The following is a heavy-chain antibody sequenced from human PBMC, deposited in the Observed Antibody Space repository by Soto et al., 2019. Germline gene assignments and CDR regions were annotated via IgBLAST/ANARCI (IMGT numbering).Heavy chain of an antibody. CDR1: GFTFSNYV. Sequence: GGSLRLSCGTSGFTFSNYVMHWVRQAPGKGLEWVAVVPYDGGHKYYADSVKGRFTISRDNSKNALYLQMNSLRTENTAVYYCAKGRGINYYYGLDVWGQGTTVTVS. CDR3: AKGRGINYYYGLDV. V-gene: IGHV3-30*18. J-gene: IGHJ6*02. D-gene: IGHD3-3*02. CDR2: VPYDGGHK.